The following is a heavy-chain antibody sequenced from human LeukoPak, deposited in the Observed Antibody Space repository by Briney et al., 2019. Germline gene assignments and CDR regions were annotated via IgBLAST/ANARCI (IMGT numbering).Heavy chain of an antibody. V-gene: IGHV3-23*01. CDR2: ISDGGGST. D-gene: IGHD3/OR15-3a*01. Sequence: PAGGSLRPSCAASGFTFSSYAMSWVRQAPGKGLEWVSSISDGGGSTYYADSVQGRFTISRDNSKNTVFLQMNSLRAEDTAIYYCANGLNVPDYWGQGTLVTVSS. CDR1: GFTFSSYA. CDR3: ANGLNVPDY. J-gene: IGHJ4*02.